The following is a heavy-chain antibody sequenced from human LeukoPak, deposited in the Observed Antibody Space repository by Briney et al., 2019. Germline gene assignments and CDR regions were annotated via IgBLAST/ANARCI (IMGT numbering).Heavy chain of an antibody. CDR3: ARHYGP. V-gene: IGHV4-39*01. D-gene: IGHD3-10*01. J-gene: IGHJ5*02. CDR1: GGSIRSYY. Sequence: PSETLSLTCTVSGGSIRSYYWGWIRQPPGKGLEWIGSIYDSGSTYYNPSLKSRVTISVDTSKNQFSLKLNSVTAADTAVYYCARHYGPWGQGTLVTVSS. CDR2: IYDSGST.